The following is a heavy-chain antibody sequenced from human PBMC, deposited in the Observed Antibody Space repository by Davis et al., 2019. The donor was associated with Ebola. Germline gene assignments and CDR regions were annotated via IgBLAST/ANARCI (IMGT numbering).Heavy chain of an antibody. Sequence: PGGSLRLSCTASGFTFSLYEMNWVRQAPGKGLEWVSYIPSNGDYTYYADSVKGRFTTSRDNAKNTLYLQMNSLRAEDTAVYYCATTSDYRFDNWGQGTLVTVTS. CDR2: IPSNGDYT. D-gene: IGHD4-17*01. V-gene: IGHV3-48*03. J-gene: IGHJ4*02. CDR3: ATTSDYRFDN. CDR1: GFTFSLYE.